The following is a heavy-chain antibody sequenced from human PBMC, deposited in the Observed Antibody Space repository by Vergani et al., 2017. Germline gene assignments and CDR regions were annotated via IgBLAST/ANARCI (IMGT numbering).Heavy chain of an antibody. Sequence: EVQLLESGGGLVQPGGSLRLSCAASGFTFSSYAMSWVRQAPGKGLEWVSAISGSGGSTYYADSVKGRFTISGDNSKNTLYLQMNSLRAEDTAVYYCAKSQRDCSSTSCLYFDYWGQGTLVTVSS. D-gene: IGHD2-2*01. CDR1: GFTFSSYA. J-gene: IGHJ4*02. CDR2: ISGSGGST. CDR3: AKSQRDCSSTSCLYFDY. V-gene: IGHV3-23*01.